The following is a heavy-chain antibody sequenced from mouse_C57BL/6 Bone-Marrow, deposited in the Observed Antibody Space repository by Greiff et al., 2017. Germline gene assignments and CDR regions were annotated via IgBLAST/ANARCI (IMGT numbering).Heavy chain of an antibody. J-gene: IGHJ2*01. CDR3: ARWGMAY. Sequence: VQLQQSGAELARPGASVKMSCKASGYTFTSYTMHWVNQRPGQGLEWIGYINPSSGYTKYNQKFKDKATLTADKSSSTAYMQLSSLTSEDSAVYYCARWGMAYWGQGTTLTVSS. CDR1: GYTFTSYT. CDR2: INPSSGYT. V-gene: IGHV1-4*01.